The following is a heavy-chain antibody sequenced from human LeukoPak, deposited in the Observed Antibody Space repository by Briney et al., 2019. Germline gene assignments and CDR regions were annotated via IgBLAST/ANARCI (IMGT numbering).Heavy chain of an antibody. V-gene: IGHV3-21*01. CDR1: GFTFSSYS. CDR2: ISSSSSYI. Sequence: PGGSLRLSCAASGFTFSSYSMNWVRQAPGKGLEWVSSISSSSSYIYYADSVKGRFTISRDNAKNSLYLQMNSLRAEDTAVYYCARDPVSGSWPYYFDYWGQGTLVTVSS. CDR3: ARDPVSGSWPYYFDY. D-gene: IGHD3-16*01. J-gene: IGHJ4*02.